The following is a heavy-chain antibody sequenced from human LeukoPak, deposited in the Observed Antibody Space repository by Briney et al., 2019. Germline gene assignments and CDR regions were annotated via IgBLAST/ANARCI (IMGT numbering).Heavy chain of an antibody. J-gene: IGHJ3*02. CDR2: ISSSSSTI. Sequence: AGGSLRLSCAASGFTFSSYSMNWVRQAPGKGLEWVSYISSSSSTIYYADSVKGRFTISRDNAKNSLYLQMNSLRAEDTAVYYCARDLRFGDSHAFDIWGQGTMVTVSS. D-gene: IGHD3-10*01. V-gene: IGHV3-48*04. CDR3: ARDLRFGDSHAFDI. CDR1: GFTFSSYS.